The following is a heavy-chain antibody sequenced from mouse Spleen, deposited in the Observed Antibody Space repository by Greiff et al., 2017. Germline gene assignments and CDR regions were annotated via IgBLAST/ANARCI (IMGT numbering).Heavy chain of an antibody. CDR3: ARYWDEDYFDY. Sequence: QVQLQQPGAELVRPGSSVKLSCKASGYTFTSYWMEWVKQRPGQGLEWIGNIYPSDSETHYNQKFKDKATLTVDKSSSTAYMQLSSLTSEDSAVYYCARYWDEDYFDYWGQGTTLTVSS. CDR1: GYTFTSYW. J-gene: IGHJ2*01. D-gene: IGHD4-1*01. V-gene: IGHV1-61*01. CDR2: IYPSDSET.